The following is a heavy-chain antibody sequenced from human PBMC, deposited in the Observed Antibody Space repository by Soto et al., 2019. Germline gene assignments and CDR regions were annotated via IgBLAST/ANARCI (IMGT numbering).Heavy chain of an antibody. D-gene: IGHD5-12*01. CDR2: INQSGIT. J-gene: IGHJ6*02. CDR1: VGSVSGYY. Sequence: TSETLSLSCAVYVGSVSGYYWTWIRKPPGKGLEWIGGINQSGITNYNPSLRSRVTISADTSKNQFSLNLSSVTAPDTAVYYCARLQEVVATVKTYYYGMDVWGQGTTVTVSS. V-gene: IGHV4-34*01. CDR3: ARLQEVVATVKTYYYGMDV.